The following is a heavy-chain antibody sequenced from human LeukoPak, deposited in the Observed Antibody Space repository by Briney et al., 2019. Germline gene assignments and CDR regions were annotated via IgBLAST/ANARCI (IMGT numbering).Heavy chain of an antibody. CDR2: IIPIFGTA. D-gene: IGHD3-22*01. CDR3: ARVKNYYDSSGYYGGDY. CDR1: GGTFSSYA. V-gene: IGHV1-69*06. Sequence: SVKVSCKASGGTFSSYAISWVRQAPGQGLEWMGGIIPIFGTANYAQKFQGRVTITADKSTSTAYMELRSLRSDDTAVYYCARVKNYYDSSGYYGGDYWGQGTLVTVSS. J-gene: IGHJ4*02.